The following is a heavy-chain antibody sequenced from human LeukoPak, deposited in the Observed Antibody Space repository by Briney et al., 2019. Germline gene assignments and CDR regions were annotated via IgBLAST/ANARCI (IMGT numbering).Heavy chain of an antibody. V-gene: IGHV4-31*03. Sequence: SETLSLTCTVSGGSISSGGYYWSWIRQHPGKGLEWIGYIYYSGSTYYNPSLKSRVTISVDTSKNQFSLKLSSVTAADTAVYYCARESGGSTRRYYYGMDVWGQGTTATVSS. CDR2: IYYSGST. J-gene: IGHJ6*02. CDR3: ARESGGSTRRYYYGMDV. D-gene: IGHD3-10*01. CDR1: GGSISSGGYY.